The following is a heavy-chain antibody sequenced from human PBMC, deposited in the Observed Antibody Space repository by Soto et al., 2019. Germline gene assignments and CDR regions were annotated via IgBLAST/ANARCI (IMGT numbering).Heavy chain of an antibody. CDR1: GFTFSNAW. CDR3: TTGGELLGATREYYYYYGMDV. V-gene: IGHV3-15*07. CDR2: IKSKTDGGTT. Sequence: EVQLVESGGGLVKPGGSLRLSCAASGFTFSNAWMNWVRQAPGKGLEWVGRIKSKTDGGTTDYAAPVKGRFTISRDDSKNTLYLQMNSLKTEDTAVYYCTTGGELLGATREYYYYYGMDVWGQGTTVTVSS. J-gene: IGHJ6*02. D-gene: IGHD1-26*01.